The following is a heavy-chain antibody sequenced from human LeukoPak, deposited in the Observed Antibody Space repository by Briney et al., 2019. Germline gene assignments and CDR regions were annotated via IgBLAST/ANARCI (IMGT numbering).Heavy chain of an antibody. V-gene: IGHV4-59*01. CDR2: IYYSGST. CDR1: GGSFNNYF. Sequence: PSETLSLTCAVYGGSFNNYFWSWIRQPPGKGLEWIGYIYYSGSTNYNPSLKSRVTISVDTSKNQFSLKLSSVTAADTAVYYCARESRGVTYYFDYWGQGTLVTVSS. D-gene: IGHD3-10*01. J-gene: IGHJ4*02. CDR3: ARESRGVTYYFDY.